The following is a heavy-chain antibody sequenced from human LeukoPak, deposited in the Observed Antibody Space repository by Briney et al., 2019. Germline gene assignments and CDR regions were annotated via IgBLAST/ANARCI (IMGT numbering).Heavy chain of an antibody. CDR1: GFTFSNYA. J-gene: IGHJ4*02. CDR2: ISGSGGTT. CDR3: AKTLWGGFDY. Sequence: GASLRLSCAASGFTFSNYATTWVRQAPGKGLECVSDISGSGGTTYYPDSVKGRFTISRDNSKNTLHLQMNSLTAEDTAVYYCAKTLWGGFDYWGQGILVSVSS. V-gene: IGHV3-23*01. D-gene: IGHD3-16*01.